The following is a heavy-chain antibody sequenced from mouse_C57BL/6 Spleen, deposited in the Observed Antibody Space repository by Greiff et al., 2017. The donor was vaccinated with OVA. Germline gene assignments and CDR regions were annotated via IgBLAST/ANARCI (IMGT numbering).Heavy chain of an antibody. CDR2: INPNNGGT. CDR1: GYTFTDYY. V-gene: IGHV1-26*01. CDR3: EKGLWGCFDY. Sequence: EVQLQQSGPELVKPGASVKISCKASGYTFTDYYMNWVKQSHGKSLEWIGDINPNNGGTSYNQKFKGKATLTVDKSSSTAYMELRSLTSEDSAVYYCEKGLWGCFDYWGQGTTLTVSS. D-gene: IGHD3-3*01. J-gene: IGHJ2*01.